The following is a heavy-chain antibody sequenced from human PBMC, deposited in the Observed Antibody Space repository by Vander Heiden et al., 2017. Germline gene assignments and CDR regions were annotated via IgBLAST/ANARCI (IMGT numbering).Heavy chain of an antibody. CDR3: AKDLYYYDSSAPFDC. D-gene: IGHD3-22*01. CDR1: GFTFSSDA. CDR2: ISGSGGST. J-gene: IGHJ4*02. Sequence: EVQLLESGGGLVQPGGSLRLSCAASGFTFSSDAMTWVRQTPGKGLEWVSAISGSGGSTYYADSVKGRFTISRDNSKNTLYLQMNSLRAEDTALYYCAKDLYYYDSSAPFDCWGQGTLVTVSS. V-gene: IGHV3-23*01.